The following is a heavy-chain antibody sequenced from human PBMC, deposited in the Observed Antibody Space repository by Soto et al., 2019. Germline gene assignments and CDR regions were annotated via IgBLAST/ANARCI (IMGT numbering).Heavy chain of an antibody. CDR1: GFNFDDYA. Sequence: LFCATSGFNFDDYAIQWVRQAPGKGLEWVSGISWNSGSIGYADSVKGRFTISRDNAKNSLYLQMHSLRAEDTASYYCGERRIVVVPAAISNWCDPWGQGNLVPVSS. CDR3: GERRIVVVPAAISNWCDP. V-gene: IGHV3-9*01. D-gene: IGHD2-2*02. CDR2: ISWNSGSI. J-gene: IGHJ5*02.